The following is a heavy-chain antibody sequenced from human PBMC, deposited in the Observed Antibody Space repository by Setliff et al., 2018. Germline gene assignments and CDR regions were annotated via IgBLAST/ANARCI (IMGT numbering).Heavy chain of an antibody. J-gene: IGHJ4*02. D-gene: IGHD2-21*02. Sequence: TSETLSLTCAVSGGSISSGGYSWSWIRQPPGKGLEWTGYIYHSGSTYYNPSLKSRVTISVDTSKNQFSLKLSSVTAADTAVYYCASLMTVSDYWGQGTLVTVSS. V-gene: IGHV4-30-2*01. CDR3: ASLMTVSDY. CDR2: IYHSGST. CDR1: GGSISSGGYS.